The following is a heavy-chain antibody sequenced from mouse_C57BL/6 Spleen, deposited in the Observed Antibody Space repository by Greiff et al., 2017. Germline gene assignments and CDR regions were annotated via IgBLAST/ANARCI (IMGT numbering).Heavy chain of an antibody. J-gene: IGHJ1*03. CDR3: ARTYYSNYLYWYFDV. D-gene: IGHD2-5*01. CDR1: GFTFSSYA. Sequence: EVNVVESGGGLVKPGGSLKLSCAASGFTFSSYAMSWVRQTPEKRLEWVATISDGGSYTYYPDNVKGRFTISRDNAKNNLYLQMSHLKSEDTAMYYCARTYYSNYLYWYFDVWGTGTTVTVSS. CDR2: ISDGGSYT. V-gene: IGHV5-4*03.